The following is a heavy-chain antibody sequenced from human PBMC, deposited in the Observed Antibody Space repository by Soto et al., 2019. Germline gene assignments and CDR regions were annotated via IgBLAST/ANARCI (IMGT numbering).Heavy chain of an antibody. J-gene: IGHJ5*02. D-gene: IGHD3-10*01. CDR2: INVYNGNT. CDR1: GYTFTTYG. CDR3: ARSVGSGIYYNQYNWFDP. Sequence: QVQLVQSGGEVKKPGASVKVSCKASGYTFTTYGISWVRQAPGQGLEWMGWINVYNGNTKYAQKLQGRVTMTTDTTPSTAYMELRSLISDETAVYYCARSVGSGIYYNQYNWFDPWGQGTLVTVSS. V-gene: IGHV1-18*01.